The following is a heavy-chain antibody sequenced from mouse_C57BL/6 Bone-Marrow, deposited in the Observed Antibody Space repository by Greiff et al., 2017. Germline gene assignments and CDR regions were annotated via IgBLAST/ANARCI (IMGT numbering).Heavy chain of an antibody. CDR2: IYPSDSET. CDR1: GYTFTSYW. D-gene: IGHD2-5*01. Sequence: QVHVKQPGAELVRPGSSVKLSCKASGYTFTSYWLDWVKQRPGQGLEWIGNIYPSDSETHYNQKFKDKATLTVDKSSSTAYMQLSSLTSEDSAVYYCARFYISYASFFAYWGKGTLVTVSA. J-gene: IGHJ3*01. V-gene: IGHV1-61*01. CDR3: ARFYISYASFFAY.